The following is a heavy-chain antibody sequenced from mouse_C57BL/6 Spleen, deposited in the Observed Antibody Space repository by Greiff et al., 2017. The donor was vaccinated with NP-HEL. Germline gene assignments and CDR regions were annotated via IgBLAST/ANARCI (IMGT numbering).Heavy chain of an antibody. J-gene: IGHJ4*01. CDR3: AREGIFTTVVAPIDAMDY. Sequence: QVQLQQSGPELVKPGASVKISCKASGYTFTDYYINWVKQRPGQGLEWIGWIYPGSGNTKYNEKFKGKATLTVDTSSSTAYMQLSSLTSEDSAVYFCAREGIFTTVVAPIDAMDYWGQGTSVTVSS. V-gene: IGHV1-84*01. CDR1: GYTFTDYY. D-gene: IGHD1-1*01. CDR2: IYPGSGNT.